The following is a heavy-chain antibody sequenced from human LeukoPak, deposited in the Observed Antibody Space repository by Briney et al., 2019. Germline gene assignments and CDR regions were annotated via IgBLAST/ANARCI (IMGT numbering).Heavy chain of an antibody. J-gene: IGHJ4*02. V-gene: IGHV4-34*01. CDR3: ARGYSSGWYGLRVFDY. D-gene: IGHD6-19*01. Sequence: PSETLSLTCAVYGGSFSGYYWIWIRQPPGKGLEWSGEINHSGSTNYNPSLKSRVTISVDTSKNQFSLKLSSVTAADTAVYYCARGYSSGWYGLRVFDYWGQGTLVTVSS. CDR2: INHSGST. CDR1: GGSFSGYY.